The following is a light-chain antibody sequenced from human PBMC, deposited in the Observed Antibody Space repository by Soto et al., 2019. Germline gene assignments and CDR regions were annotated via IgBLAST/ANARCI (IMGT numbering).Light chain of an antibody. CDR3: VQFVSLPPRA. Sequence: RCLAPRPLSPWETATVSWRAIQSVYSDYLAWFQQRPGQAPRLLIFATSRRATDIPDRFGGSGSGTDFIRTVSRLEPEGFALYYFVQFVSLPPRAFGQGTKVDIK. CDR2: ATS. CDR1: QSVYSDY. V-gene: IGKV3-20*01. J-gene: IGKJ1*01.